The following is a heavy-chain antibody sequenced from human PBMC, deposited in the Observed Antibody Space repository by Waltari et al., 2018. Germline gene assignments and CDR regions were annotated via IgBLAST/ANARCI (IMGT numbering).Heavy chain of an antibody. J-gene: IGHJ4*02. CDR2: IKQDGSEK. CDR1: GFTFSSYW. CDR3: ASSLEWLDASFDY. D-gene: IGHD3-3*01. V-gene: IGHV3-7*02. Sequence: EVQLVESGGGLVKPGGSLRLSCAASGFTFSSYWMSWVRQAPGKGLEWVANIKQDGSEKYYVDSVKGRFTISRDNAKNSLYLQMNSLRAEDTAVYYCASSLEWLDASFDYWGQGTLVTVSS.